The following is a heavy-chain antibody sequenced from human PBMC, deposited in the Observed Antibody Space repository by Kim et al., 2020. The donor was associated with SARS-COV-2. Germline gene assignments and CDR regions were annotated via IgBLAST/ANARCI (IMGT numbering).Heavy chain of an antibody. D-gene: IGHD5-12*01. V-gene: IGHV4-39*01. Sequence: SETLSLTCTVSGGSISSSSYHWVWIRQPPGMGLEWIGSIYYSGSTYYNPSLKSRVTISVDTSKNQFSLKLSSVTAADTAVYDCARHLRRWLLLYPGYFDLWGGGNPVTVSS. CDR2: IYYSGST. CDR3: ARHLRRWLLLYPGYFDL. J-gene: IGHJ2*01. CDR1: GGSISSSSYH.